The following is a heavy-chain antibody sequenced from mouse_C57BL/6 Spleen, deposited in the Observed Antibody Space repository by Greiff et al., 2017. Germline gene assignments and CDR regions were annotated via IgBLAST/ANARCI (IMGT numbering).Heavy chain of an antibody. CDR1: GYTFTSYW. CDR2: IYPGSGST. Sequence: QVQLQQPGAELVKPGASVKMSCKASGYTFTSYWITWVKQRPGQGLEWIGDIYPGSGSTNYNEKFKSKATLTVDTSSSTAYMQLSSLTSEDSAVYYCARRGYSNYFSYAMDYWGQGTSVTVSS. J-gene: IGHJ4*01. CDR3: ARRGYSNYFSYAMDY. D-gene: IGHD2-5*01. V-gene: IGHV1-55*01.